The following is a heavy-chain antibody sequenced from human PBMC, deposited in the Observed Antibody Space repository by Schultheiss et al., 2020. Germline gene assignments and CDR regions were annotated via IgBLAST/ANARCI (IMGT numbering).Heavy chain of an antibody. V-gene: IGHV3-30*18. CDR3: AKDDRLNWNYGYGMDV. CDR2: ISYDGSNK. D-gene: IGHD1-7*01. CDR1: GFTFSSYG. Sequence: GGSLRLSCAASGFTFSSYGMHWVRQAPGKGLEWVAVISYDGSNKYYADSVKGRFTISRDNSKNTLYLQMNSLRAEDTALYYCAKDDRLNWNYGYGMDVWGQGTTVTVSS. J-gene: IGHJ6*02.